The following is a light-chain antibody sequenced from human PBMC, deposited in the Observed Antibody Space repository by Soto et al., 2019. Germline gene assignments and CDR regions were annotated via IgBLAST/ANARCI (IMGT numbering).Light chain of an antibody. J-gene: IGKJ4*01. Sequence: KQKTQSPSSLSASVGDRVTITCRASQAIYNYLAWYQQKPGKVPTLLISAASTLQSGVPSRFSGSGSGTDFTLPISSLQPEDVATYYCEKFSAVPTFGGGTKVEI. CDR2: AAS. CDR1: QAIYNY. CDR3: EKFSAVPT. V-gene: IGKV1-27*01.